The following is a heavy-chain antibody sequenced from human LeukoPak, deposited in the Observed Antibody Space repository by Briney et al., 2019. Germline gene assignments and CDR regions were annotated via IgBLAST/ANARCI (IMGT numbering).Heavy chain of an antibody. D-gene: IGHD3-3*01. CDR3: ARTELSGYYTYYFDY. Sequence: SETLSLTCTVSGVSISSSSYYWGWIRQPPGKGLEWIGSIYYSGSTYYNPSLKSRVTISVDTSKNQFSLKLSSVTAADTAVYYCARTELSGYYTYYFDYWGQGTLVTVSS. CDR2: IYYSGST. J-gene: IGHJ4*02. V-gene: IGHV4-39*01. CDR1: GVSISSSSYY.